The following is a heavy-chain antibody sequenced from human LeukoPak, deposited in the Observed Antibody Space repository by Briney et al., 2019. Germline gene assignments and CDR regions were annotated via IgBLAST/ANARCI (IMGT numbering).Heavy chain of an antibody. CDR2: INPNSGGT. CDR1: GYTFTAYY. D-gene: IGHD4-17*01. J-gene: IGHJ3*02. Sequence: ASVKVSCKASGYTFTAYYMHWVRQAPGQGLEWMGWINPNSGGTNYAQKFQGRITMTRDTSISTAYMELSRLRSDDTAVYYCARDDGDDAFDIWGQGTMVTVSS. CDR3: ARDDGDDAFDI. V-gene: IGHV1-2*02.